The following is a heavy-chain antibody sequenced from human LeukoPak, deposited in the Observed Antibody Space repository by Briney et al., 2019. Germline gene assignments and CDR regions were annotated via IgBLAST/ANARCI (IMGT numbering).Heavy chain of an antibody. CDR2: TNPKRGDT. D-gene: IGHD3-10*01. J-gene: IGHJ4*02. Sequence: ASVKVSSKAPESSPDHYIHWIRQALGHGPDGLGGTNPKRGDTNYGQKFQDRVTMTRDTSITTVYMELSSLTSHDTALFYCARGASGTLRSFDWLTQEPLDFWGQGTLVTVSS. V-gene: IGHV1-2*02. CDR1: ESSPDHY. CDR3: ARGASGTLRSFDWLTQEPLDF.